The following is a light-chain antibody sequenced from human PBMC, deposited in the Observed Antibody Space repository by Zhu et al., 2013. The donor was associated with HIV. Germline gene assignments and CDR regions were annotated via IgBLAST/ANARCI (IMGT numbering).Light chain of an antibody. V-gene: IGKV1-39*01. CDR1: QNIATF. Sequence: DIQMTQSPSSLSASVGDRVTITCRASQNIATFLNWYQQKPGKAPKLLIYAASSLQSGVPIKVQWQWICDRFHSHHQQSANLKYFATYYCQQANNFPRTFGQGDQRWKSN. CDR2: AAS. J-gene: IGKJ1*01. CDR3: QQANNFPRT.